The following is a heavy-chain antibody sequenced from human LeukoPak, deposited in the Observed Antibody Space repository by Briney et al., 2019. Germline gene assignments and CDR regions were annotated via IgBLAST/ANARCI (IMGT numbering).Heavy chain of an antibody. D-gene: IGHD6-19*01. CDR1: GYGFTGYW. CDR2: IYPGDSDT. Sequence: GESLKISCKASGYGFTGYWIGWVRQMPGKGLEWMGIIYPGDSDTRYSPSFQGQVTISADKSISTAYLQWSSLKASDTAMYYCARHPTASGWIDYWGRGTLVTVSS. V-gene: IGHV5-51*01. J-gene: IGHJ4*02. CDR3: ARHPTASGWIDY.